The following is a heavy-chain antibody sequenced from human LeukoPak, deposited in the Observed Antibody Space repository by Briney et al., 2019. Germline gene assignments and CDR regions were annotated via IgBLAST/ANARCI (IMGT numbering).Heavy chain of an antibody. CDR3: TRDKRTWFDY. Sequence: PGGSLRLSCTASGFTFGDYAMSWVRQAPGKGLEWVGFIRSKAYGGTTEYAASVKGRFTISRDDSKSIAYLQMNSLKTEDTAVYYCTRDKRTWFDYWGQGTLVTVSS. J-gene: IGHJ4*02. CDR2: IRSKAYGGTT. D-gene: IGHD1-14*01. V-gene: IGHV3-49*04. CDR1: GFTFGDYA.